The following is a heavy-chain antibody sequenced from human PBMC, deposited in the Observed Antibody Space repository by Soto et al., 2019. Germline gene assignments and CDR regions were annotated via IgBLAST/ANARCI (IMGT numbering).Heavy chain of an antibody. CDR1: GFTFSSYA. CDR3: ASEPDCSSTSCYTG. D-gene: IGHD2-2*02. CDR2: ISYDGSNK. Sequence: GGSLRLSCAASGFTFSSYAMHWVRQAPGKGLEWVAVISYDGSNKYYADSVKGRFTISRDNSKNTLYLQMNSLRAEDTAVYYCASEPDCSSTSCYTGWGQGTLVTVS. V-gene: IGHV3-30-3*01. J-gene: IGHJ4*02.